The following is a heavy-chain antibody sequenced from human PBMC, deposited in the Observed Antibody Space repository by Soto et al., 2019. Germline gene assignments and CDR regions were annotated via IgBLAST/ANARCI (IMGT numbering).Heavy chain of an antibody. Sequence: PSETLSLTCTVSGGSISSSSYYWGWIRQPPGKGLEWIGSIYYSGSTYYNPSLKSRVTISVDTSKNQFSLKLSSVTAADTAVYYCARHHRPGSSSNWFDPWGQGTLVIVSS. D-gene: IGHD6-6*01. J-gene: IGHJ5*02. V-gene: IGHV4-39*01. CDR1: GGSISSSSYY. CDR3: ARHHRPGSSSNWFDP. CDR2: IYYSGST.